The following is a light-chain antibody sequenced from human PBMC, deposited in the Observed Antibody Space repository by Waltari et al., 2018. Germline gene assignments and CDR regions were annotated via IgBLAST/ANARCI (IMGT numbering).Light chain of an antibody. V-gene: IGKV3-20*01. J-gene: IGKJ4*01. CDR2: GAS. Sequence: EIVLTQSPGTLSLSPGERATLPCRASQSVSSSYLAWYQQKPGQAPRLLIYGASSGATGIPDRFSGSGSGTDFTLTISRLEPEDFAVYYCQQYGSSPPLTFGGGTKVEIK. CDR1: QSVSSSY. CDR3: QQYGSSPPLT.